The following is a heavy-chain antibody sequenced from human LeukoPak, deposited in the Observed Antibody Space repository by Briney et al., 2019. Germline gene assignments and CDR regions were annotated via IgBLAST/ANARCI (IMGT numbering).Heavy chain of an antibody. V-gene: IGHV3-23*01. CDR1: GFAFITYA. CDR2: LSGTGGGT. J-gene: IGHJ3*02. CDR3: AKSRSGLNDAFDI. Sequence: PGGSLRLSCAASGFAFITYAMSWVRQTPGKGLEWVSGLSGTGGGTYYADSVKGRFTISRDNSKNTLYLQMNSLRAEDTAVYYCAKSRSGLNDAFDIWGQGTVVTVSP. D-gene: IGHD3-10*01.